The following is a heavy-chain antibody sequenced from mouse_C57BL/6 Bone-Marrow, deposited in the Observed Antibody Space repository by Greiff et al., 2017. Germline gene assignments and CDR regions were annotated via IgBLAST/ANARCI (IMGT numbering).Heavy chain of an antibody. D-gene: IGHD2-3*01. Sequence: VQLQQPGAELVKPGASVKLSCKASGYTFTSYWMQWVKQRPGQGLEWIGEIDPSDSYTNYNQKFKGKATLTVDTSSSTAYMQLSSLTSEDSAVYYCARERYGYYGYWGQGTTLTVSS. CDR3: ARERYGYYGY. V-gene: IGHV1-50*01. J-gene: IGHJ2*01. CDR2: IDPSDSYT. CDR1: GYTFTSYW.